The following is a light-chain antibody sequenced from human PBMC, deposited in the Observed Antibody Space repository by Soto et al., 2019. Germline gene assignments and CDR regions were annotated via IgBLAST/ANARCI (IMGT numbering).Light chain of an antibody. CDR2: GAS. CDR1: QSVSNNY. J-gene: IGKJ5*01. Sequence: EIVLTQSPGTLSLSPGERATLSCRASQSVSNNYLAWYQQKPGQAPRLLIYGASNRATGIPDRFSGSGSGTDFTLTISRLEPEDFAVDYCQQYGSSGTFGQGTRLEIK. V-gene: IGKV3-20*01. CDR3: QQYGSSGT.